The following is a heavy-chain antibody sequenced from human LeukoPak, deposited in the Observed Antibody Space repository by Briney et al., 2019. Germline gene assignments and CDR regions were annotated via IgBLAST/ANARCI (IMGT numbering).Heavy chain of an antibody. CDR2: IRSKAYGETA. CDR3: TRDRGAYNLYDY. V-gene: IGHV3-49*03. J-gene: IGHJ4*02. Sequence: GGSLRLSCTASGFTFGDYAMSWIRQAPGKGLEWVGFIRSKAYGETADYAASVKGRFTISRDDTKAIAYLQMNSLKTEDTAVYHCTRDRGAYNLYDYWGQGTLVTVSS. CDR1: GFTFGDYA. D-gene: IGHD1-1*01.